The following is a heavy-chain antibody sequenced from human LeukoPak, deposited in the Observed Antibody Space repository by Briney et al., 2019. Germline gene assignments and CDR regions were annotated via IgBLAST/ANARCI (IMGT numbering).Heavy chain of an antibody. V-gene: IGHV1-46*01. D-gene: IGHD5-18*01. Sequence: GASVKVSCKASGYTFTSYYIHWVRQAPGQGLEWMGVINPSGGSTTYAQKFQGRVTVTGDTSTSTVYMELSSLRFEDTAVYYCALPFRGYTYGSSGGGADYWGQGTLVTVPS. CDR1: GYTFTSYY. CDR3: ALPFRGYTYGSSGGGADY. J-gene: IGHJ4*02. CDR2: INPSGGST.